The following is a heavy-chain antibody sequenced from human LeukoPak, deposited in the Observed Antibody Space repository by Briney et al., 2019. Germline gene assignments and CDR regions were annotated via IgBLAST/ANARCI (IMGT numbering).Heavy chain of an antibody. CDR1: GYSFNDYG. Sequence: ASVKVSSKGSGYSFNDYGISWVRQAPGQGLERMGWISGYTGKTNYAQKFQGRVTMTTDTSTTTVHMELRSLRSDDTAVYYCARAPGSSDWVPMYDYWGQGTQVTVSS. J-gene: IGHJ4*02. CDR3: ARAPGSSDWVPMYDY. D-gene: IGHD2-21*02. V-gene: IGHV1-18*01. CDR2: ISGYTGKT.